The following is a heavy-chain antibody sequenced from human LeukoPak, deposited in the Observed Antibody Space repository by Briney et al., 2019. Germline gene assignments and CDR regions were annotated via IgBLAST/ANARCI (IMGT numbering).Heavy chain of an antibody. CDR2: MNPISHNT. J-gene: IGHJ4*02. CDR3: ARAIRNQLLSDF. CDR1: GYIFSSYD. D-gene: IGHD2-2*01. V-gene: IGHV1-8*01. Sequence: ASVTVSCKASGYIFSSYDFIWVRQAAGQGLEWMGWMNPISHNTGYAQKFRGRVTMTADSSISTAYMELTSLISEDTAVYYCARAIRNQLLSDFRGPGSLVTVSS.